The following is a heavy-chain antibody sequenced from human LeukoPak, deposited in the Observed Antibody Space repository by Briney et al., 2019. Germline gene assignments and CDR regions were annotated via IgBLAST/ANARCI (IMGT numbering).Heavy chain of an antibody. CDR2: INSVGSST. J-gene: IGHJ3*02. V-gene: IGHV3-74*01. D-gene: IGHD4-17*01. CDR1: RVTFSNYW. Sequence: GGSLRLSCAASRVTFSNYWMHWVRQAPGKGLVWVSRINSVGSSTSYADSVRGRFTISRDNARNTLYPQVNSLRAEDTAVYYCASHRDYDAFDIWGQGTMVTVSS. CDR3: ASHRDYDAFDI.